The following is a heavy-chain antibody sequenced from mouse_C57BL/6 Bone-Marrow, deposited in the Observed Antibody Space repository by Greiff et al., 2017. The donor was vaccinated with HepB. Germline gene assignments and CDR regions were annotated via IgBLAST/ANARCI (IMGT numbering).Heavy chain of an antibody. V-gene: IGHV5-6*01. CDR1: GFTFSSYG. Sequence: VQLKESGGDLVKPGGSLKLSCAASGFTFSSYGMSWVRQTPDKRLEWVATISSGGSYTYYPDSVKGRFTISRDNAKNTLYLQMSSLKSEDTAMYYCARRQLRPLFDYWGQGTTLTVSS. CDR3: ARRQLRPLFDY. J-gene: IGHJ2*01. D-gene: IGHD3-2*02. CDR2: ISSGGSYT.